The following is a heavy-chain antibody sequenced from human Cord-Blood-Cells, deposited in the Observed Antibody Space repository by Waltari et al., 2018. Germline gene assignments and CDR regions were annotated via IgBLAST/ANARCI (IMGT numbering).Heavy chain of an antibody. CDR1: GFTFSSCW. V-gene: IGHV3-7*01. D-gene: IGHD5-18*01. J-gene: IGHJ4*02. Sequence: EVQLVESGGGLVQPGGSLRLSCAASGFTFSSCWMSWVRQAPGKGLEWVANIKQDGSEKYDVDSVKGRFTISRDNAKNSLDLQRNSLRAEDTAVYYCARAPRGYSYGIDYWGQGTLVTVSS. CDR3: ARAPRGYSYGIDY. CDR2: IKQDGSEK.